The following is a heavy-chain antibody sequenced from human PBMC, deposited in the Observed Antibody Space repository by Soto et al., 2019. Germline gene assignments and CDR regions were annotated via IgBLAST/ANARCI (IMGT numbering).Heavy chain of an antibody. J-gene: IGHJ4*02. CDR1: GFTFSSYA. CDR2: ISYDGSNK. V-gene: IGHV3-30-3*01. CDR3: ARDPGLVGAYSSPSGAFDY. D-gene: IGHD6-6*01. Sequence: QVQLVESGGGVVQPGRSLRLSCAASGFTFSSYAMHWVRQAPGKGLEWVAVISYDGSNKYYADSVKGRFTISRDNSKNTLYLQMNSLRAEDTAVYYCARDPGLVGAYSSPSGAFDYWGQGTLVTVSS.